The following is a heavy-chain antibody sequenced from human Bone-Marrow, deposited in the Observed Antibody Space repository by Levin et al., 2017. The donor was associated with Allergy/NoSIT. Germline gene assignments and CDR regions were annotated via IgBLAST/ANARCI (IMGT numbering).Heavy chain of an antibody. D-gene: IGHD2-15*01. J-gene: IGHJ5*02. Sequence: SETLSLTCTVSGGSISSSSYYWGWIRQPPGKGLEWIGSIYYSGSTYYNPSLKSRVTISVDTSKNQFSLKLSPVTAADTAVYYCARRVFGACSGGSCPILNWFDPWGQGTLVTVSS. CDR3: ARRVFGACSGGSCPILNWFDP. CDR2: IYYSGST. V-gene: IGHV4-39*01. CDR1: GGSISSSSYY.